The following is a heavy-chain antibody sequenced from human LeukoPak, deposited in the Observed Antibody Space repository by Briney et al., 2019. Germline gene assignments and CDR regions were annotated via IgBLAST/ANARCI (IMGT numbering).Heavy chain of an antibody. D-gene: IGHD2-2*01. V-gene: IGHV1-2*02. Sequence: ASVKVSCKASGYTFTAYYVHWVRQAPGQGLEWMGWINPNSGGTNYAQKFQGRVTLTRDTSITTAYMELSRLRSDDTAVYYCAKARGLYCSSTSCYDCDVWGKGTTVTVSS. CDR1: GYTFTAYY. CDR2: INPNSGGT. J-gene: IGHJ6*04. CDR3: AKARGLYCSSTSCYDCDV.